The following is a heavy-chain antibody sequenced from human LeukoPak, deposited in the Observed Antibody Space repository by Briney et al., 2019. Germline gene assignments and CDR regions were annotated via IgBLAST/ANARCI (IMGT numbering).Heavy chain of an antibody. Sequence: GESLKISCKGSGYSFTSYWIGWVRQLPGKGLEWMGIIYPGDSDTRYSPSSQGQVTISADKSISTAYLQWSSLKASDTAMYYCARVDTAMVTTLGYFDYWGQGTLVTVSS. CDR2: IYPGDSDT. D-gene: IGHD5-18*01. CDR3: ARVDTAMVTTLGYFDY. V-gene: IGHV5-51*01. J-gene: IGHJ4*02. CDR1: GYSFTSYW.